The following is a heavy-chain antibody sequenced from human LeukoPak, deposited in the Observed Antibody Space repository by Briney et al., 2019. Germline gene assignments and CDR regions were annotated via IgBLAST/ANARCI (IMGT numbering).Heavy chain of an antibody. V-gene: IGHV1-69*06. CDR1: GYTFTSYA. CDR2: IIPIFGTA. CDR3: AREGIAAAGSFDY. D-gene: IGHD6-13*01. Sequence: GASVKVSCKASGYTFTSYAMHWVRQAPGQGLEWMGGIIPIFGTANYAQKFQGRVTITADKSTSTAYMELSSLRSEDTAVYYCAREGIAAAGSFDYWGQGTLVTVSS. J-gene: IGHJ4*02.